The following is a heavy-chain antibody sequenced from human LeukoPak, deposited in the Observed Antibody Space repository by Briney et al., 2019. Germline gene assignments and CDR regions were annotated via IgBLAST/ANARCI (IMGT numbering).Heavy chain of an antibody. J-gene: IGHJ5*02. D-gene: IGHD6-13*01. CDR2: IFYSGST. V-gene: IGHV4-39*07. CDR1: SGSISTSNYY. Sequence: SETLSLTCTVSSGSISTSNYYWGWVRQPPGKALEWIGNIFYSGSTYYSPSLKSRVTISVDTSKNQFSLKLSSVTAADTAVCYCATGLAVAGTMGVYNWFDPWGQGTLVTVSS. CDR3: ATGLAVAGTMGVYNWFDP.